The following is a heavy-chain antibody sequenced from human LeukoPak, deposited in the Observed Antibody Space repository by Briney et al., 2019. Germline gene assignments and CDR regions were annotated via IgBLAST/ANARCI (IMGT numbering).Heavy chain of an antibody. D-gene: IGHD5-18*01. J-gene: IGHJ3*02. Sequence: ASVKVSCKASGYTFTSYYMHWVRQAPGQGLEWMGIINPSGGSTSYAQKFQGRVTMTRDTSTSTVYMELSSLRSEDTAVYYCASPQPGIQLWGPGAFDIWGQGTMVTVSS. CDR2: INPSGGST. CDR3: ASPQPGIQLWGPGAFDI. V-gene: IGHV1-46*01. CDR1: GYTFTSYY.